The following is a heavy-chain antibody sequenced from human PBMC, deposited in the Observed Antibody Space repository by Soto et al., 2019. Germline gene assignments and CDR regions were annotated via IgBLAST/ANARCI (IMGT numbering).Heavy chain of an antibody. J-gene: IGHJ2*01. CDR2: IFYSGST. CDR3: KQKTAYEMVRSVSAFLLNRSSDL. D-gene: IGHD3-10*01. V-gene: IGHV4-39*01. Sequence: PGKGLDWIANIFYSGSTYYNPALASRVTVSVDTSKNQFSLKLSSVTAADMAVFFFKQKTAYEMVRSVSAFLLNRSSDL.